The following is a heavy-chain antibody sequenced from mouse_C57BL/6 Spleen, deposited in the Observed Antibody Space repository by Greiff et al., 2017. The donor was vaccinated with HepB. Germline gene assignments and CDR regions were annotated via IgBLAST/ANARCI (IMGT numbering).Heavy chain of an antibody. CDR3: ARTAIYYDYGGWYFDV. V-gene: IGHV1-22*01. CDR1: GYTFTDYN. D-gene: IGHD2-4*01. Sequence: EVQLQQSGPELVKPGASVTMSCKASGYTFTDYNMHWVKQSHGKSLEWIGYINPNNGGTSYNQKVKGKATLTVNKSSSTAYMELRSLTSEDSAVYYCARTAIYYDYGGWYFDVWGTGTTVTVSS. J-gene: IGHJ1*03. CDR2: INPNNGGT.